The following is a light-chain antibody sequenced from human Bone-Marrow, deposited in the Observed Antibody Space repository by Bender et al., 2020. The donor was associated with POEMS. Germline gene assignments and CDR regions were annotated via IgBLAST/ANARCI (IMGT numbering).Light chain of an antibody. CDR3: CSYAEVSMI. J-gene: IGLJ2*01. CDR2: DVN. CDR1: ATDVGAYTY. V-gene: IGLV2-11*01. Sequence: QSPLTQPRSVSGSPGQSVTISCTGTATDVGAYTYVSWYHQYPARAPKLIIFDVNKRPSGVPDRFSGYKSGNTASLTISGLQSDDEGDYFCCSYAEVSMIFGTGTRLTVL.